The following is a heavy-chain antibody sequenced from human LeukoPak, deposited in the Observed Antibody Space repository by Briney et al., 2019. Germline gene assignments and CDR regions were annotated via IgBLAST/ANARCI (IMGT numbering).Heavy chain of an antibody. Sequence: GGSLRLSCAASGFTVSSNYMSWVRQAPGKGLEWVSVIYSGGSTYYADSVKGRFTISRDNSKNTLYLQMSSLRAEDTAVYYCAKDHADYGDDFDNWGRGTLVTVSS. CDR2: IYSGGST. J-gene: IGHJ4*02. V-gene: IGHV3-66*02. D-gene: IGHD4-17*01. CDR1: GFTVSSNY. CDR3: AKDHADYGDDFDN.